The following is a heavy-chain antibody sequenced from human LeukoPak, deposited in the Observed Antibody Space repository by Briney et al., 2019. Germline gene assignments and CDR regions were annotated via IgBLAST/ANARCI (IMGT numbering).Heavy chain of an antibody. CDR1: EFTLGDFA. Sequence: GGSLRLSCTASEFTLGDFAISWVRQAPGKGLEWVSYISSSGSTIYYADSVKGRFTISRDNAKNSLYLRMNSLRAEDTAVYYCAANYYDSSGYYYEWNWYFDLWGRGTLVTVSS. D-gene: IGHD3-22*01. J-gene: IGHJ2*01. CDR3: AANYYDSSGYYYEWNWYFDL. CDR2: ISSSGSTI. V-gene: IGHV3-48*03.